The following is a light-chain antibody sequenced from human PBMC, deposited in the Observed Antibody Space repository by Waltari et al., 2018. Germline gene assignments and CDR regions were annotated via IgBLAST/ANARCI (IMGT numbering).Light chain of an antibody. Sequence: DIQMTQSPSSLSASVGDRVTITCRASQGNNNYLAWYQQKPGKVPKLLIYAASTLQSGVPSRFSGSGSGTDFTLTISSLQPEDVATYYCQDYHSAPQFTFGPGTKVDIK. CDR3: QDYHSAPQFT. J-gene: IGKJ3*01. CDR1: QGNNNY. CDR2: AAS. V-gene: IGKV1-27*01.